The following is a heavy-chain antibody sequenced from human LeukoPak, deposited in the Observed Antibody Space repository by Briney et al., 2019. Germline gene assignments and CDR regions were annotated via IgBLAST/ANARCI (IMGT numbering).Heavy chain of an antibody. CDR1: GFSFSKSW. CDR2: INTDGTDI. Sequence: GGSLRLSCVASGFSFSKSWMHWVRQAPGKGLLWVSRINTDGTDIKYADSVEGRFTISRDNAKNTLYLQMHTLSAEDTAVYYCARDQTQAGPTTVDYWGQGTLVTVSS. V-gene: IGHV3-74*03. D-gene: IGHD1-14*01. CDR3: ARDQTQAGPTTVDY. J-gene: IGHJ4*02.